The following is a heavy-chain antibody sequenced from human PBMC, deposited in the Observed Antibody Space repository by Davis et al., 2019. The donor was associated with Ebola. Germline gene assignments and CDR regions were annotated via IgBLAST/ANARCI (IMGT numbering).Heavy chain of an antibody. Sequence: PSETLSLTCTVSGGSVSSGSYYWSWIRQPPGKGLEWIGYIYYSGSTYYNPSLKSRVTISVDRSKNQFSLKLSSVTAADTAVYYCARELQPGRWFDPWGQGTLVTVSS. CDR3: ARELQPGRWFDP. J-gene: IGHJ5*02. V-gene: IGHV4-61*01. CDR2: IYYSGST. CDR1: GGSVSSGSYY. D-gene: IGHD1-26*01.